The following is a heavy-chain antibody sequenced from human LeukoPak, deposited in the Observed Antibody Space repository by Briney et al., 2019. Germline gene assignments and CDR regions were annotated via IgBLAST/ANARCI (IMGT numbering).Heavy chain of an antibody. Sequence: SETLSLTCAVYGGSFSGYYWSWIRQPPGKGLEWIGEINHSGSTNYNPSLKSRVTISVDTSKNQFSLKLSSVTAADTAVYYCASFYSSGSHHGWFDPWGQGTLVTVSS. J-gene: IGHJ5*02. V-gene: IGHV4-34*01. CDR2: INHSGST. CDR3: ASFYSSGSHHGWFDP. D-gene: IGHD3-10*01. CDR1: GGSFSGYY.